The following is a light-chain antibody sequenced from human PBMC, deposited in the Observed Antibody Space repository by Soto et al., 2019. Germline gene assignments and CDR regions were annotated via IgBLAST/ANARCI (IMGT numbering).Light chain of an antibody. CDR3: QQYGSSPIT. V-gene: IGKV3-20*01. CDR1: QSVDSF. Sequence: EMVLTHSPASLSLSPGERATLSCRASQSVDSFLAWYQQKPGRTPRLLIYGASSSATGIPDRFSGSGSGTDFTLTISRLEPEDFAVYYCQQYGSSPITFGQGTRLEIK. J-gene: IGKJ5*01. CDR2: GAS.